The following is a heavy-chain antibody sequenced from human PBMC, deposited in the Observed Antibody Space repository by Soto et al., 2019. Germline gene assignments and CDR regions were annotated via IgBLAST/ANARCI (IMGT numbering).Heavy chain of an antibody. CDR3: ARVCITMVRGPDYGMDV. CDR1: GGSFSGYY. CDR2: INHSGST. V-gene: IGHV4-34*01. Sequence: PSETLSLTCAVYGGSFSGYYWSRIRQPTGKGLEWIGEINHSGSTNYNPSLKSRVTISVDTSKNQFSLKLSSVTAADTAVYYCARVCITMVRGPDYGMDVWGQGTTVTVS. D-gene: IGHD3-10*01. J-gene: IGHJ6*02.